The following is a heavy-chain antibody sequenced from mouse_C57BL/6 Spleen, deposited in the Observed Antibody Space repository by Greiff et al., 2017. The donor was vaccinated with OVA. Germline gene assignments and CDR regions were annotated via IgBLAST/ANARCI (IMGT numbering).Heavy chain of an antibody. CDR1: GYTFTSYW. D-gene: IGHD1-1*01. J-gene: IGHJ1*03. CDR3: ARRGSSYFDV. V-gene: IGHV1-55*01. CDR2: IYPGSGST. Sequence: QVQLQQSGAELVKPGASVKMSCKASGYTFTSYWITWVKQRPGQGLEWIGDIYPGSGSTNYNEKFKSKATLTVDTSSSTAYMQLSSLTSEDSAVYYCARRGSSYFDVWGTGTTVTVSS.